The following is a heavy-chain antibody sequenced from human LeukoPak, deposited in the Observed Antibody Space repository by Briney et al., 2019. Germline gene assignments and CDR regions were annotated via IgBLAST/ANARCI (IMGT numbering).Heavy chain of an antibody. CDR3: ARDNMRSYLDY. CDR1: GDSISSGGYY. Sequence: SETLSLTCTVSGDSISSGGYYWSWIREHPGKGLVWIGYIYYSGNTFYNPSLKSRVTLSVDTSKNQFSLNLSSVTAADTAVYFCARDNMRSYLDYWGQGTLVTVSS. CDR2: IYYSGNT. V-gene: IGHV4-31*03. D-gene: IGHD3-16*02. J-gene: IGHJ4*02.